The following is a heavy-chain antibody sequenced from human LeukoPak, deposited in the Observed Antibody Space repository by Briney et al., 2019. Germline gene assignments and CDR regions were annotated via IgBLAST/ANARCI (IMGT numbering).Heavy chain of an antibody. V-gene: IGHV3-7*01. Sequence: PGGSLRLSCAVSGLTFSSYSMTWVRQAPGKGLEWVADIKEDGSEKHYVDSVKGRFTISRDNAENSLYLQMNSLRAEDTAIYYCARDLGVCSGGTCYPVYDYWGQGIPVTVSS. CDR3: ARDLGVCSGGTCYPVYDY. J-gene: IGHJ4*02. CDR2: IKEDGSEK. CDR1: GLTFSSYS. D-gene: IGHD2-15*01.